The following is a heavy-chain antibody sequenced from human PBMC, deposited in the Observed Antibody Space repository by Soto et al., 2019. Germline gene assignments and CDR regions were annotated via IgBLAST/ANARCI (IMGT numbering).Heavy chain of an antibody. CDR1: GGSISSSSYY. Sequence: SETLSLTCTVSGGSISSSSYYWGWIRQPPGKGLEWIGSIYYSGSTYYNPSLKSRVTISVDTSKNQFSLKLSSVTAADTAVYYCARTYSNYVGVGYYYYYMDVWGKGTTVTVSS. CDR3: ARTYSNYVGVGYYYYYMDV. V-gene: IGHV4-39*01. CDR2: IYYSGST. J-gene: IGHJ6*03. D-gene: IGHD4-4*01.